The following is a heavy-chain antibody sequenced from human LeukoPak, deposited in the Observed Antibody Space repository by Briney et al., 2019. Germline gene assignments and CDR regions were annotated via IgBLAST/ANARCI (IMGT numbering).Heavy chain of an antibody. Sequence: GGSLRLSCAASGFTFSDYYMSWIRQAPGKGLEWVSSISSSSSYIYYADSVKGRFTISRDNAKNSLYLQMNSLRAEDTAVYYCARERPELLDYWGQGTLVTVSS. D-gene: IGHD1-7*01. CDR2: ISSSSSYI. V-gene: IGHV3-11*06. J-gene: IGHJ4*02. CDR1: GFTFSDYY. CDR3: ARERPELLDY.